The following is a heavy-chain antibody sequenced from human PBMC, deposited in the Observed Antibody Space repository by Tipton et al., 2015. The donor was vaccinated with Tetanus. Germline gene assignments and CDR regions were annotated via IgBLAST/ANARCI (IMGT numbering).Heavy chain of an antibody. CDR2: IYYSGST. J-gene: IGHJ2*01. CDR3: ASMNPVDWYFDL. D-gene: IGHD4-23*01. CDR1: GGSISSYF. V-gene: IGHV4-59*07. Sequence: TLSLTCSVSGGSISSYFWSWIRQSPGQGLEWIGLIYYSGSTSYNPSLKSRVTISVDTSKNQLSLKLTSVTAADTAVYYCASMNPVDWYFDLWGRGTLVTVSS.